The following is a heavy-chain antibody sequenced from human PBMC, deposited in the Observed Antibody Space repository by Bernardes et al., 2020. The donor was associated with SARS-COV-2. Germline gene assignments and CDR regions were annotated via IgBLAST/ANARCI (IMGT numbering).Heavy chain of an antibody. CDR2: IYYSGST. Sequence: SETLSLTCTVSGGSISSGDYYWSWIRQPPGKGLEWIGYIYYSGSTYYNPSLKSRVTISLDTSKNQFSLKLSSVTAADTAVYYCARDALGSITIFGVVTRHGMDVWGQGTTVTVSS. J-gene: IGHJ6*02. D-gene: IGHD3-3*01. V-gene: IGHV4-30-4*01. CDR1: GGSISSGDYY. CDR3: ARDALGSITIFGVVTRHGMDV.